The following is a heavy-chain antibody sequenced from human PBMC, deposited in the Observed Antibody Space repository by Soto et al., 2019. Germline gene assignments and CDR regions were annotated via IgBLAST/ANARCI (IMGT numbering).Heavy chain of an antibody. Sequence: GGSLRLSCAASGFTFSSYAMHWVRQTPGKGLEWVAVISYDGSNKYYADSVKGRFTISRDNSKNTLYLQMNSLRAEDTAVYYCARGIGSGWYLYYYYGMDVWGQGTTVTVSS. D-gene: IGHD6-19*01. CDR1: GFTFSSYA. CDR3: ARGIGSGWYLYYYYGMDV. CDR2: ISYDGSNK. V-gene: IGHV3-30-3*01. J-gene: IGHJ6*02.